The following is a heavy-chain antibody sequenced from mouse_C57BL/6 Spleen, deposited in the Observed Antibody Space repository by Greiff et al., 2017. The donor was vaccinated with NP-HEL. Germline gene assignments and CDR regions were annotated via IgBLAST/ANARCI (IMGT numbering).Heavy chain of an antibody. J-gene: IGHJ2*01. V-gene: IGHV1-81*01. CDR3: ASSYDYAPHYFHL. Sequence: LQESGAELARPGASVKLSCKASGYTFTSYGISWVKQRTGQGLEWIGEIYPRSGNTYYNEKFKGKATLTADKSSSTAYMELRSLTSEHSAVYLCASSYDYAPHYFHLGGQGTTLTVSS. D-gene: IGHD2-4*01. CDR2: IYPRSGNT. CDR1: GYTFTSYG.